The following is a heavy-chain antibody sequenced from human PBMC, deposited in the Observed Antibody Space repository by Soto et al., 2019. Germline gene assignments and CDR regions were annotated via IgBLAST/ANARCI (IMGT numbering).Heavy chain of an antibody. J-gene: IGHJ4*02. CDR1: GFTFSNYA. V-gene: IGHV3-23*01. CDR2: ISGSGRST. CDR3: ARDGGNICSGGSCYFQAPDY. D-gene: IGHD2-15*01. Sequence: EVQLLESGGGSVQPGGSLRLSCSASGFTFSNYAMSWVRQAPGKGLEWVASISGSGRSTNYADSVKGRFTISRDNSKNTLAVHMSSVRAVDTAVYYCARDGGNICSGGSCYFQAPDYWGQGTLLTVSP.